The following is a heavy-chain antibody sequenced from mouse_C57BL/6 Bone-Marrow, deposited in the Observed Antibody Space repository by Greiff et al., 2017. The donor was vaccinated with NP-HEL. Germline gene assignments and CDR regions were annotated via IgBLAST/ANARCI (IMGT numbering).Heavy chain of an antibody. D-gene: IGHD1-1*01. CDR1: GYSITSGYY. Sequence: EVKLMESGPGLVKPSQSLSLTCSVSGYSITSGYYWYLIRQLPGNQLELMGIIRYDGSNNYNPSLKNRISITRDTSKNQFFLKLNSVTTEDTATYDCARPDYYYGSAWFAYWGQGTLVTVSA. V-gene: IGHV3-6*01. CDR2: IRYDGSN. CDR3: ARPDYYYGSAWFAY. J-gene: IGHJ3*01.